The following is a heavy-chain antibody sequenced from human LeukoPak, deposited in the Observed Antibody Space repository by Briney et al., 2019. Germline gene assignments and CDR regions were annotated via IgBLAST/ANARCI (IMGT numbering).Heavy chain of an antibody. D-gene: IGHD1-1*01. CDR2: IYPGDSDT. Sequence: NLGESLKISCKGSGYSFTTYWIGWVRQMPGKGLEWMGIIYPGDSDTRYRPSFQGQVTISVDKSISTAYLQWSSLKASDTAMYYCARQDGNSKYYFDYWGQGTLVTVSS. V-gene: IGHV5-51*01. J-gene: IGHJ4*02. CDR3: ARQDGNSKYYFDY. CDR1: GYSFTTYW.